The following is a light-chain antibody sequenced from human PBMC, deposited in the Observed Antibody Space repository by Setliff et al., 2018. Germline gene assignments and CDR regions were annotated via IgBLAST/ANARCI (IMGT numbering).Light chain of an antibody. V-gene: IGLV2-14*03. Sequence: QSVLTQPASVSGSPGQSITISCSGTSSDVGSYDLVSWYQQHPGKAPKLIIYAVSDRPSGVSNRFSGSKSGNAASLTISGLQTEDEADYYCNAYTSATTYVFGTGTKVTVL. CDR3: NAYTSATTYV. CDR2: AVS. CDR1: SSDVGSYDL. J-gene: IGLJ1*01.